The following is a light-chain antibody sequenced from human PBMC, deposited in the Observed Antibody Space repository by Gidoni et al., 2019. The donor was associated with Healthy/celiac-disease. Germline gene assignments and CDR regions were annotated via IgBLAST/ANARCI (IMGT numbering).Light chain of an antibody. CDR1: NIGSKS. CDR3: QGWDSRSDGV. CDR2: DDS. J-gene: IGLJ3*02. Sequence: SYVLTPPPSVSVAPGQPARITCGGNNIGSKSVHWYQQKPGQAPVLVVYDDSDRPSGIPERCSGANSGNTATLTISRCEAGDEADYYCQGWDSRSDGVFGGGTKLTVL. V-gene: IGLV3-21*02.